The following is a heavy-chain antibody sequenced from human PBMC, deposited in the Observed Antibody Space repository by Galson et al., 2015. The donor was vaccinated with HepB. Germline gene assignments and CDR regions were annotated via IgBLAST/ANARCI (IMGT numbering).Heavy chain of an antibody. D-gene: IGHD3-3*01. V-gene: IGHV1-8*01. CDR1: GYTFSSYD. CDR3: ARKNYDFWSGYFGGTETKWFDP. J-gene: IGHJ5*02. CDR2: MNPNSGNT. Sequence: SVKVSCKASGYTFSSYDINWVRQATGQGLEWMGWMNPNSGNTGYAQKFQGRLTMARDTSIDTAYMELSSLRSEDTAVYYCARKNYDFWSGYFGGTETKWFDPWGQGTLVTVSS.